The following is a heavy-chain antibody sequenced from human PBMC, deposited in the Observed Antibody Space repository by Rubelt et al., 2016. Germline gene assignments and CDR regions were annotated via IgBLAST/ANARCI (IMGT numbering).Heavy chain of an antibody. CDR3: ARDSRYSSGWYMGNWFDP. Sequence: QVQLVQSGAEVKKPGASVKVSCKASGYTFTSYGISWVRQAPGQGLEWMGWISAYNGNTNFAQKLQGRVTMTTDTSTSTAYMELRCLRSDDTAVYYCARDSRYSSGWYMGNWFDPWGQGTLVTVSS. D-gene: IGHD6-19*01. CDR1: GYTFTSYG. J-gene: IGHJ5*02. V-gene: IGHV1-18*01. CDR2: ISAYNGNT.